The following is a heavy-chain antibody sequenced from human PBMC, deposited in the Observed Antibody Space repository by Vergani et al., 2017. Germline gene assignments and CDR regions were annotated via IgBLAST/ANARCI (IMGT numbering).Heavy chain of an antibody. J-gene: IGHJ4*03. D-gene: IGHD6-13*01. CDR3: ARGDIAAAGVPFDY. V-gene: IGHV4-34*02. Sequence: QVQLQQWGAGLLKPSETLSLTCAVYGGSFSGYYWNWIRQTPGRGLEWIGEINHSGHANYNPALKNRVTISVDTSKNQFPLRLRSVTAADTSVYFCARGDIAAAGVPFDYWGQGTLVTVSS. CDR1: GGSFSGYY. CDR2: INHSGHA.